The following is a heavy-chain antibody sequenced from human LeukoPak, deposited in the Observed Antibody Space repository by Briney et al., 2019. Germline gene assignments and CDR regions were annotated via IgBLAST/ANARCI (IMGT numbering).Heavy chain of an antibody. Sequence: SETLSLTCTVSGGSISSGDYYWSWIRQPPGKGLGWIGYIYYSGSTYYNPSLKSRVTISVDTSKNQFSLKLSSVTAADTAVYYCARVGDSSGMPFALDYWGQGTLVTVSS. D-gene: IGHD3-22*01. CDR1: GGSISSGDYY. CDR3: ARVGDSSGMPFALDY. V-gene: IGHV4-30-4*01. CDR2: IYYSGST. J-gene: IGHJ4*02.